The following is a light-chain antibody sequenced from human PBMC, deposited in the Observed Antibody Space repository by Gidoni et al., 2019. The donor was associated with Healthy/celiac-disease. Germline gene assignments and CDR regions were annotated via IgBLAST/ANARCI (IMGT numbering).Light chain of an antibody. J-gene: IGKJ4*01. V-gene: IGKV3-11*01. CDR2: DAS. CDR1: PSVSSY. CDR3: QQRSNWPT. Sequence: IVLTQSPATLSLYPGERATLSCRASPSVSSYLAWYQQKPGQAPRLLIYDASNRAPGIPARFSGSGSGTDFTLTISSLEPEDFAVYYCQQRSNWPTFGGGTKVEIK.